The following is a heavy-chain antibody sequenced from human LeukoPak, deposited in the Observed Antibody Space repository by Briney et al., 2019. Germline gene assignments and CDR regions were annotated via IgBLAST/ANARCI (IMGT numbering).Heavy chain of an antibody. D-gene: IGHD5-18*01. Sequence: GGSLRLSCAAYGFSFSSFAMSWVRPAPGEGLEWVSTISGSGGSTYYADSVKGRLTISRVNSKNTLYLQMNSLRAEDTAVYYCAKGTYSYGPNMYYFDYWGQGTLVTVSS. CDR1: GFSFSSFA. CDR2: ISGSGGST. J-gene: IGHJ4*02. CDR3: AKGTYSYGPNMYYFDY. V-gene: IGHV3-23*01.